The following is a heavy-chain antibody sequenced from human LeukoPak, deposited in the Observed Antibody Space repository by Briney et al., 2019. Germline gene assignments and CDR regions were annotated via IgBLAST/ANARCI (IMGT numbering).Heavy chain of an antibody. CDR2: IYPGDSDT. Sequence: PGESLKISCKGSGYSFTSYWIGWVRQVPGKGLEWMGIIYPGDSDTRYSPSFQGQVTISADKSISTAYLQWSSLKASDTAMYYCARQDRYCTNGVCYLDAFDIWGQGTMVTVSS. V-gene: IGHV5-51*01. CDR3: ARQDRYCTNGVCYLDAFDI. CDR1: GYSFTSYW. D-gene: IGHD2-8*01. J-gene: IGHJ3*02.